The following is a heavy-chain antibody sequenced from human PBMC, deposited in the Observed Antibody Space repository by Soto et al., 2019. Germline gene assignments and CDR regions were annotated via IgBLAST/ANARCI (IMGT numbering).Heavy chain of an antibody. D-gene: IGHD2-2*01. CDR1: GFTLTAYP. J-gene: IGHJ6*02. CDR3: ARDKHCSSKSCTWVAYYYYGMDV. Sequence: GGSLRLSCAASGFTLTAYPMSWVRQAPGKGLQWVASVSVNPRDTYYADSVRGRFTISRDNAKNSLYLQMNSLRAEDTAVYYCARDKHCSSKSCTWVAYYYYGMDVWGQGTTVTVSS. CDR2: VSVNPRDT. V-gene: IGHV3-21*01.